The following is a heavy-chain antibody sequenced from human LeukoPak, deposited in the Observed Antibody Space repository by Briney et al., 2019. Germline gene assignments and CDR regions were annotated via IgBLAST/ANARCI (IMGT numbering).Heavy chain of an antibody. D-gene: IGHD1-26*01. V-gene: IGHV1-2*02. CDR2: INPNSGGT. Sequence: GASVKVSCKASGYTFTGYYMHWVRQAPGQGLEWMGWINPNSGGTNYAQKFQGRVTMTRDTSISTAYMELSRLRSDDTAVYYCAKDASVSGSRTKGAFDIWGQGTMVTVSS. J-gene: IGHJ3*02. CDR1: GYTFTGYY. CDR3: AKDASVSGSRTKGAFDI.